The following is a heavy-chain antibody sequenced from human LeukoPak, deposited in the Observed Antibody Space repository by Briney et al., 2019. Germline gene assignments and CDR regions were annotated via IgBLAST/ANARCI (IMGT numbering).Heavy chain of an antibody. CDR3: ARDYHTQLWSAHFDY. D-gene: IGHD5-18*01. V-gene: IGHV3-30*04. CDR2: ISYDGSNK. Sequence: GGSLRLSCAASGFTFSSYAMHWVRQAPGKGLEWVAVISYDGSNKYYADSVKGRFTISRDNSKNTLYLQMNSLRAEDTAVYYCARDYHTQLWSAHFDYWGQGTLVTVSS. J-gene: IGHJ4*02. CDR1: GFTFSSYA.